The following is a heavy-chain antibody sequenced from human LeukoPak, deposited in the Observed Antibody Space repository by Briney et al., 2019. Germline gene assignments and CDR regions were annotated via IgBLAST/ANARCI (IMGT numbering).Heavy chain of an antibody. CDR1: GYTFTSYA. D-gene: IGHD1-26*01. CDR3: ARDSGSGNNDY. V-gene: IGHV1-3*01. Sequence: ASVTVSFKASGYTFTSYAIHWVRQAPGQRVEGMGWISAGNGNTKYSQNFQGRVTFISNTSATTAFMELSGLRSEDAAVYYCARDSGSGNNDYWGQGTLVTVSS. CDR2: ISAGNGNT. J-gene: IGHJ4*02.